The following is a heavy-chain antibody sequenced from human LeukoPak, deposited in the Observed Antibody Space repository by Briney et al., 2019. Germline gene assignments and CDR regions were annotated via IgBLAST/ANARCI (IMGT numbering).Heavy chain of an antibody. CDR2: ISSSSSYI. D-gene: IGHD3-10*01. CDR3: SRPSGSYWNWFDP. J-gene: IGHJ5*02. V-gene: IGHV3-21*01. CDR1: GFTFSSYS. Sequence: GGSLRLSCAASGFTFSSYSMNWVRQAPGKGLEWVSSISSSSSYIYYADSVKGRFTISRENANNSLYLQMSSLRAEDTAVYYCSRPSGSYWNWFDPWGQGTLVTVSS.